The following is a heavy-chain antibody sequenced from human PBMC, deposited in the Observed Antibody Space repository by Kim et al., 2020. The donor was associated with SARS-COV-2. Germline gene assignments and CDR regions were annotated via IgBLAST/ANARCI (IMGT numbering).Heavy chain of an antibody. CDR3: ARELRAAGVFDY. CDR1: GFTFSSYG. Sequence: GGSLRLSCAASGFTFSSYGMHWVRQAPGKGLEWVAVICYDGSNKYDADSVKGRFTISRDNSKNTLYLQMNSLRAEDTAVYYCARELRAAGVFDYLGQGTLGTLSS. CDR2: ICYDGSNK. D-gene: IGHD6-13*01. V-gene: IGHV3-33*01. J-gene: IGHJ4*02.